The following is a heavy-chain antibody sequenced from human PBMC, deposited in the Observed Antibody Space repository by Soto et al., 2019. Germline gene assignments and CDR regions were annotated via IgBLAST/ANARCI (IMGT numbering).Heavy chain of an antibody. V-gene: IGHV1-18*01. J-gene: IGHJ4*02. CDR3: ARGRSGDY. Sequence: QVHLVQSGAEVKKPGASVKVSCKASGYTFTSYGITWVRQAPGQGLEWMGWISAHNGNTDYAQKLRGRVSVTRATSPGTAYMELRRLRSADTAVYYCARGRSGDYWGQGALVTVSS. CDR1: GYTFTSYG. CDR2: ISAHNGNT.